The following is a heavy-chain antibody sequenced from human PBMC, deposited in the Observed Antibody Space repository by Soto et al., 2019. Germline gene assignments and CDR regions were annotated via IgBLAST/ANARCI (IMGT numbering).Heavy chain of an antibody. J-gene: IGHJ5*02. CDR1: GGSISSYY. CDR3: ARGIVGATDNWFDP. CDR2: IYYSGST. D-gene: IGHD1-26*01. Sequence: QVQLQESGPGLVKPSETLSLTCTVSGGSISSYYWSWIRQPPGKGLEWIGYIYYSGSTNYNPSLKSRVTISVATSKNQFSLKLSSVTAADTAVYYCARGIVGATDNWFDPWGQGTLVTVSS. V-gene: IGHV4-59*01.